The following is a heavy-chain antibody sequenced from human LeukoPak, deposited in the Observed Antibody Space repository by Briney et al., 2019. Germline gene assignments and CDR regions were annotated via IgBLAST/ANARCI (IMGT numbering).Heavy chain of an antibody. CDR3: ARKYCSGGSCYCFDY. D-gene: IGHD2-15*01. V-gene: IGHV4-39*01. Sequence: PSETLSLTCTVSGGSISSRYYWGWIRQPPGKGLEWLGSIYYSGSTYYNPSLKSRATISVDTSKNQFSPKLRSGTAADTAVYYCARKYCSGGSCYCFDYWGQGTLVTVSS. CDR1: GGSISSRYY. CDR2: IYYSGST. J-gene: IGHJ4*02.